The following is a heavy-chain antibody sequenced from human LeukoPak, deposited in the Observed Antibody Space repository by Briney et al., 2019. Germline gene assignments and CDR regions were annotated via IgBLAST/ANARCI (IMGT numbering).Heavy chain of an antibody. J-gene: IGHJ6*02. V-gene: IGHV4-59*01. CDR3: ASGRRRGYGMDV. CDR2: IYYSGST. Sequence: SETLSLTCAVYGGSFSGYYWSWIRQPPGKGLEWIGYIYYSGSTNYNPSLRSRVTISVDTSKNQFSLKLSSVTAADTAVYYCASGRRRGYGMDVWGQGTTVTVSS. D-gene: IGHD2-15*01. CDR1: GGSFSGYY.